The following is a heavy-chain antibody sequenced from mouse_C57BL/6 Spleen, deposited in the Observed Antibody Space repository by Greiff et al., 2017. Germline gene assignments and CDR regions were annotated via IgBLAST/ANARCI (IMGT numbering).Heavy chain of an antibody. CDR1: GYAFSSSW. D-gene: IGHD3-2*02. Sequence: QVQLQQSGPELVKPGASVKISCKASGYAFSSSWMNWVKQRPGKGLEWIGRIYPGDGDTNYNGTFKGKATLTADKSSSTAYMQLSSLTSEDSAVYFCARGLRYAMDYWGQGTSVTVSS. J-gene: IGHJ4*01. CDR2: IYPGDGDT. V-gene: IGHV1-82*01. CDR3: ARGLRYAMDY.